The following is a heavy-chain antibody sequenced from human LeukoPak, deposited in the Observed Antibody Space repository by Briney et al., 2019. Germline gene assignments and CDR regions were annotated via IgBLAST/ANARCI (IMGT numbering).Heavy chain of an antibody. Sequence: PSETLSLTCAVYGGSFSGYYWSWIRQPPGKGLEWIGEINHSGSTNYNPSLKSRVTISVDTSKNQFSLKLSSVTAADTAVYYCARSLRYYYVSAYYFDYWGQGTLVTVSS. D-gene: IGHD3-10*02. J-gene: IGHJ4*02. V-gene: IGHV4-34*01. CDR3: ARSLRYYYVSAYYFDY. CDR2: INHSGST. CDR1: GGSFSGYY.